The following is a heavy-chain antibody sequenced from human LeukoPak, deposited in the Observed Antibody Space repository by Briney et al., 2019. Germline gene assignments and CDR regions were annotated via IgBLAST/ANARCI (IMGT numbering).Heavy chain of an antibody. V-gene: IGHV6-1*01. CDR1: GDSVSSNSVA. J-gene: IGHJ4*02. Sequence: SQTLSLTCVISGDSVSSNSVAWNWIRQSPSRGLEWLGRTYYRSKWYNDYAVSVKSRITINPDTSKNQFSLKLSSVTAADTAVYYCARAGSGSYLALGRGTAFDYWGQGTLVTVSS. CDR2: TYYRSKWYN. CDR3: ARAGSGSYLALGRGTAFDY. D-gene: IGHD1-26*01.